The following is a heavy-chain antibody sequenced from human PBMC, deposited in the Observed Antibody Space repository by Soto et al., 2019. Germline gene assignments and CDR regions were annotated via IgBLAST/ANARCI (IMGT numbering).Heavy chain of an antibody. CDR3: ARENTSYGMDV. V-gene: IGHV1-8*01. J-gene: IGHJ6*02. CDR1: GYTFPSYD. Sequence: QVQLVQSGAEVKKPGASVKVSCKASGYTFPSYDINWGGQATGQGLEWMGWMNPNSGNTGYPQKFQGKVTMTRNTSISTAYMELSSLRSEDTAVYYCARENTSYGMDVWGQGTTVTVSS. CDR2: MNPNSGNT. D-gene: IGHD2-2*02.